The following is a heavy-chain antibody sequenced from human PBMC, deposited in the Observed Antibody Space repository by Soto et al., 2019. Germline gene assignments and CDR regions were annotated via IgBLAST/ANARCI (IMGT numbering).Heavy chain of an antibody. CDR3: ARVGGVAARTFDY. J-gene: IGHJ4*02. CDR1: GGSINDFY. V-gene: IGHV4-59*01. D-gene: IGHD6-6*01. CDR2: IYYSGST. Sequence: LSLTCTVSGGSINDFYWSLIRQPPGKGLEWIGYIYYSGSTDYNPSLKGRVTISVDTSKNQFSLKLRSVTAADTAVYYCARVGGVAARTFDYWGQGTLVTVSS.